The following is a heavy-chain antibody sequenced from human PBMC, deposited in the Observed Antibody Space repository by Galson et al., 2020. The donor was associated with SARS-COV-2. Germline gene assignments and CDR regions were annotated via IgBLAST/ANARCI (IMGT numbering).Heavy chain of an antibody. CDR1: GFTFSSYG. J-gene: IGHJ4*02. Sequence: TGASLRLSCAASGFTFSSYGMHWVRQAPGKGLEWVAVISYDGSNKYYADSVKGRFTISRDNSKNTLYLQMNSLRAEDTAVYYCAKAVFGYSYGLDYFDYGGQGTLVTVSS. CDR2: ISYDGSNK. D-gene: IGHD5-18*01. CDR3: AKAVFGYSYGLDYFDY. V-gene: IGHV3-30*18.